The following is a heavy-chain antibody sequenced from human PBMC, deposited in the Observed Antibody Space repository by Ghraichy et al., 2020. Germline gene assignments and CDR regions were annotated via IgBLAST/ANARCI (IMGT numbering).Heavy chain of an antibody. D-gene: IGHD3-16*01. J-gene: IGHJ4*02. CDR3: AKDLGGPFDY. CDR2: ISYDGSNK. Sequence: GGSLRLSCAASGFTFSSYGMHWVRQAPGKGLEWVAVISYDGSNKYYADSVKGRFTISRDNSKNTLYLQMNSLRAEDTAVYYCAKDLGGPFDYWGQGTLVTVSS. V-gene: IGHV3-30*18. CDR1: GFTFSSYG.